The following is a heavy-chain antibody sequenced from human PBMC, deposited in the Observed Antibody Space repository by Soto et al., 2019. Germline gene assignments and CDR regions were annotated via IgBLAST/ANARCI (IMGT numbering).Heavy chain of an antibody. J-gene: IGHJ4*02. CDR3: ATGRGDLPY. D-gene: IGHD3-10*01. Sequence: EVQLVESGGDLAKPGGSLRLSCAVSGFTFSYAWMNWVRQAPGKGLEWVGRIRSRTDGGTTDYAAPVKGRFTISRDDSRNMVFLQMNSLGTEDTALYYSATGRGDLPYWGQGTRVTVSS. V-gene: IGHV3-15*07. CDR2: IRSRTDGGTT. CDR1: GFTFSYAW.